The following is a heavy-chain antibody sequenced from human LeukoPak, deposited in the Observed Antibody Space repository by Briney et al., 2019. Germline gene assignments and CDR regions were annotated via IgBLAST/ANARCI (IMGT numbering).Heavy chain of an antibody. Sequence: SETLSLTCAVSGYSISSGYYRGWIRQPPGKGLEWIGSIYHSGSTYYNPSLKSRFTISVDTSKNQCSLKLSSVAAADTAVYYCARQGSRFLEWLKFVNWGQGALVTVSS. J-gene: IGHJ4*02. V-gene: IGHV4-38-2*01. CDR1: GYSISSGYY. CDR2: IYHSGST. CDR3: ARQGSRFLEWLKFVN. D-gene: IGHD3-3*01.